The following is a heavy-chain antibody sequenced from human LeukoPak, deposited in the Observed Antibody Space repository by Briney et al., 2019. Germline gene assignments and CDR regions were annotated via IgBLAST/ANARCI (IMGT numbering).Heavy chain of an antibody. V-gene: IGHV3-23*01. CDR1: GFTFTAYA. Sequence: PGGSLRLSCAASGFTFTAYAMGWVRQAPGEGLEWVSGISGSGESTYYAASVQGRFTISRANSKNTMFLQMNTLRADDTAIYYCAKVLYEMATWGAFDIWGLGTMVTVSS. CDR2: ISGSGEST. J-gene: IGHJ3*02. D-gene: IGHD5-24*01. CDR3: AKVLYEMATWGAFDI.